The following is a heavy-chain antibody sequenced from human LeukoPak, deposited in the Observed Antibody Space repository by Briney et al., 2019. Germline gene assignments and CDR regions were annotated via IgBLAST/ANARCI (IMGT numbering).Heavy chain of an antibody. D-gene: IGHD7-27*01. CDR2: INHSGST. J-gene: IGHJ2*01. V-gene: IGHV4-34*01. Sequence: PSETLSLTCAVYGGSFSGYYWSWIRQPPGKGLEWIGEINHSGSTNYNPSLKSRVTISVDTSKNQFSLKLSSVTAADTAVYYCARFWGYRIHWYFDLWGRGTLVTASS. CDR1: GGSFSGYY. CDR3: ARFWGYRIHWYFDL.